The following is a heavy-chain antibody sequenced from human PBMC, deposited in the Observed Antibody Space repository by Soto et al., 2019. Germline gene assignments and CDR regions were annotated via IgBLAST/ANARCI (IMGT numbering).Heavy chain of an antibody. CDR3: TTTGYSSSPFYYYYGMDV. CDR2: IKSKTDGGTT. J-gene: IGHJ6*02. Sequence: GGSLRLSCAASGFTFSNAWMNWVRQAPGKGLEWVGRIKSKTDGGTTDYAAPVKGRFTISRDDSKNTLYLQMNSLKTEDTAVYYCTTTGYSSSPFYYYYGMDVWGQGTTVTVSS. D-gene: IGHD6-13*01. CDR1: GFTFSNAW. V-gene: IGHV3-15*07.